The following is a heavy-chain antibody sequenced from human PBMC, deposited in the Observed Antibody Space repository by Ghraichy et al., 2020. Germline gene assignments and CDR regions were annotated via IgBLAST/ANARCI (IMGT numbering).Heavy chain of an antibody. D-gene: IGHD6-19*01. CDR3: ARRRIGGWYRRGIDY. CDR2: INHSGST. CDR1: GGSFSGYY. Sequence: SETLSLTCAVYGGSFSGYYWSWIRQPPGKGLEWIGEINHSGSTNYNPSLKSRVTISVDTSKNQFSLKLSSVTAADTAVYYCARRRIGGWYRRGIDYWGQGTLVTVSS. V-gene: IGHV4-34*01. J-gene: IGHJ4*02.